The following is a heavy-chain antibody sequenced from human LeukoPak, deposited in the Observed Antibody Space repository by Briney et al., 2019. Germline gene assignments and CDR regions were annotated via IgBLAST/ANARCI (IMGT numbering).Heavy chain of an antibody. J-gene: IGHJ4*02. D-gene: IGHD1-1*01. V-gene: IGHV4-59*01. CDR2: IYYSGST. Sequence: SETLSLTCTVSGGSISSSYWSWIRQPPGKGLEWIGYIYYSGSTNYNPSLKSRVTISVDTSKNQFSLKLSSVTAADTAVYYYARTETTYYFDYWGQGTLVTVSS. CDR1: GGSISSSY. CDR3: ARTETTYYFDY.